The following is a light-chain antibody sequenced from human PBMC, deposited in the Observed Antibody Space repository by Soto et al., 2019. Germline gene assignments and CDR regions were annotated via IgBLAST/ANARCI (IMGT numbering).Light chain of an antibody. CDR3: QQHCSTPLT. V-gene: IGKV4-1*01. J-gene: IGKJ5*01. CDR1: QVFLYNSNKKNY. Sequence: DIVMTQSPDSLALSLCERATINCKASQVFLYNSNKKNYLAWYQQKAGQPPKLLIYWASTRESGVPDRFSGSGSGTDLTLTISSLQAEDVAVYYCQQHCSTPLTFGQGTRLEIK. CDR2: WAS.